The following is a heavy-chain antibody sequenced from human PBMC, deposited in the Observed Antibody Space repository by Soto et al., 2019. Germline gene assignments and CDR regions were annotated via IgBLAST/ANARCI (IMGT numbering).Heavy chain of an antibody. CDR3: VREGRLLGAFDI. Sequence: LRLSCEASGFTSGSYWMAWVRQAPGKGLEWVANIQQDGRERHYGDSVKGRFTISRDNAKNSLYLEMNSLRAEDTAFYYCVREGRLLGAFDIWGQGTMVTVSS. V-gene: IGHV3-7*03. CDR2: IQQDGRER. J-gene: IGHJ3*02. CDR1: GFTSGSYW. D-gene: IGHD3-10*01.